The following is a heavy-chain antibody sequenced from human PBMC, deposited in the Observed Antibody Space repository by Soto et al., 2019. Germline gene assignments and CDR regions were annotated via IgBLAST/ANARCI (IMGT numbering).Heavy chain of an antibody. CDR1: GFTFSTYW. CDR2: LNSDGTTT. CDR3: VRDGYPPWVYGVDV. V-gene: IGHV3-74*01. Sequence: EVQLVESGGGLVQPGGSLRLSCAASGFTFSTYWMHWVRQAPGKGLVWVSRLNSDGTTTNYADSVKGRFTISRDNARNTLYLKMNGRRAEDRAVYYCVRDGYPPWVYGVDVWGKGTTVTVSS. J-gene: IGHJ6*04. D-gene: IGHD1-1*01.